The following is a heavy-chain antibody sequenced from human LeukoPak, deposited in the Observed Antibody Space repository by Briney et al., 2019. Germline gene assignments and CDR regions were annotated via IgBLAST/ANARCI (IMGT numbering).Heavy chain of an antibody. Sequence: PSETLSLTCTVSGGSISSSSYYWGWIRQPPGKGLEWIGSIYYSGSTYYNPSLKSRVTISVDTSKNQFSLKLSSVTAADTAVYYCARGKIGSSDEFDYWGQGTLVTVSS. J-gene: IGHJ4*02. CDR2: IYYSGST. CDR1: GGSISSSSYY. V-gene: IGHV4-39*07. CDR3: ARGKIGSSDEFDY. D-gene: IGHD6-6*01.